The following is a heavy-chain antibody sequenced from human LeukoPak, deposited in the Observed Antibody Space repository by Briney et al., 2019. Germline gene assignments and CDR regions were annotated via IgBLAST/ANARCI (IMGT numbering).Heavy chain of an antibody. CDR2: INQDGSQK. Sequence: GRSLRLSCAASGFAFNTYWMSWVRQAPGKGLEWVGNINQDGSQKQYMDSVKGRIAISRDNAKNSLYLQMNSLTADDTAVYYCARAWWYNSHNTNWFDPWGQGTLVTVSS. CDR1: GFAFNTYW. J-gene: IGHJ5*02. V-gene: IGHV3-7*05. CDR3: ARAWWYNSHNTNWFDP. D-gene: IGHD2-15*01.